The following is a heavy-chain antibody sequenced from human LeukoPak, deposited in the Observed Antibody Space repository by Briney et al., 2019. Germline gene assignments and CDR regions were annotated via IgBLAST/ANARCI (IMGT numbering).Heavy chain of an antibody. D-gene: IGHD5-18*01. Sequence: KPGGSLRLSCAASGFTFSDYYMTWIRQAPGKGLEWVSYISSSGSTIYYADSVKGRFTISRDNSKNTLYLQMNSLRVEDTAVYHCVTDRGYSYQTRFDPWGQGTLVTVSS. V-gene: IGHV3-11*01. CDR3: VTDRGYSYQTRFDP. CDR1: GFTFSDYY. CDR2: ISSSGSTI. J-gene: IGHJ5*02.